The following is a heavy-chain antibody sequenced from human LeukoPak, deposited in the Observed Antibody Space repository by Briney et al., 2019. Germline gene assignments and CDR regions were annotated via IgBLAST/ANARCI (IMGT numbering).Heavy chain of an antibody. Sequence: GGSLRLSCAASGFTFSSYAMHWVRQAPGKGLEWVSAISGSGGSTYYADSVKGRFTISRDNSKNTLYLQMNSLRAEDTAVYYCAKLYSSGWSGLDYWGQGTLVTVSS. CDR1: GFTFSSYA. V-gene: IGHV3-23*01. CDR3: AKLYSSGWSGLDY. CDR2: ISGSGGST. D-gene: IGHD6-19*01. J-gene: IGHJ4*02.